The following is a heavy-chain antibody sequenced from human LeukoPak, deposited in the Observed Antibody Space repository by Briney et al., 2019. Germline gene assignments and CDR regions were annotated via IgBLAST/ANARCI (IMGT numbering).Heavy chain of an antibody. CDR3: ARYKWELPFDY. D-gene: IGHD1-26*01. CDR2: IKQDGSEK. V-gene: IGHV3-7*01. J-gene: IGHJ4*02. Sequence: PGGSLRLSCAASGFTFSSYWMTWVRQAPGKGLEWVANIKQDGSEKYYVDSVKGRFTISRDNAKNSLYLQMNSLRAEDTAVYYCARYKWELPFDYWGQGTLVTVSS. CDR1: GFTFSSYW.